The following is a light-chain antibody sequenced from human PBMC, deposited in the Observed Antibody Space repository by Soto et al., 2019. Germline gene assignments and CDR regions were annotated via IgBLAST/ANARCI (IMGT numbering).Light chain of an antibody. CDR3: QHYNSYSEA. CDR1: QTVSSW. V-gene: IGKV1-5*03. Sequence: DIQITQSPSTLSGSVGDRVTITCRASQTVSSWLAWYQQNPGKAPKLLIYKASTLKSGVPSSCSGSGSGTEFTLTISSLQPDDFASYYCQHYNSYSEAFGQGTKVDIK. CDR2: KAS. J-gene: IGKJ1*01.